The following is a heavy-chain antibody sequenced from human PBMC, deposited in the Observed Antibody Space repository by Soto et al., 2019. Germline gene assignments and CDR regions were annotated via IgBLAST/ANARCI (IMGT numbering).Heavy chain of an antibody. CDR3: ARVIGYYYHMDV. CDR2: MNPNSGNT. CDR1: GYTFTSYD. D-gene: IGHD3-22*01. J-gene: IGHJ6*02. Sequence: ASVKVSCKASGYTFTSYDINWVRQATGQGLEWMGWMNPNSGNTGYAQKFQGRVTMTRNTSISTAYMELSSLRSEDTAVYYCARVIGYYYHMDVWGQGTTVTVSS. V-gene: IGHV1-8*01.